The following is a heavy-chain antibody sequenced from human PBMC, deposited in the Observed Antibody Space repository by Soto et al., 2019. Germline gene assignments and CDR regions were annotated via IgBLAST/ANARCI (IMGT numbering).Heavy chain of an antibody. Sequence: QVQLVESGGGVVQPGRSLRLSCAASGFTFSTYGMHWVRQAPVKGLEWVALIWSDGSNKYYADSVKGRFTISRDNSKKTLFLQMNSLRAEDTAVYYCVRVFDTYYFDLWGQGNMVTVSS. V-gene: IGHV3-33*01. D-gene: IGHD3-9*01. CDR2: IWSDGSNK. CDR3: VRVFDTYYFDL. CDR1: GFTFSTYG. J-gene: IGHJ4*02.